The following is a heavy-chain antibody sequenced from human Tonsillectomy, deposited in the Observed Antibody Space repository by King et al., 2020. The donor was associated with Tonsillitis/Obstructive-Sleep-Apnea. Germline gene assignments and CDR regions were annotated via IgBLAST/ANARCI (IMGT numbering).Heavy chain of an antibody. D-gene: IGHD1-1*01. V-gene: IGHV3-21*01. J-gene: IGHJ4*02. CDR1: GFTFSSYS. CDR3: AGQTRCYFDY. CDR2: ISSSSGYI. Sequence: VQLVQSGGGLVKPGGSLRLSCAASGFTFSSYSMNWVRQAPGKGLEWVSSISSSSGYIYYADTVKGRFTISRDNAKNSLYLQMNSLRAEDTAVYYCAGQTRCYFDYWGQGTLVTVSS.